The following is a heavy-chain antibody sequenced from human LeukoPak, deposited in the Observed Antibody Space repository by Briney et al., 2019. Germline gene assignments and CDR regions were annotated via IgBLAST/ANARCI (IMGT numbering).Heavy chain of an antibody. D-gene: IGHD3-22*01. J-gene: IGHJ4*02. V-gene: IGHV4-59*01. CDR3: AREAPDSSGYLVDY. CDR2: VYYSGST. Sequence: SETLSLTRTVSGGSISSYYWSWIRQPPGKGLEWIGYVYYSGSTNYNPSLKSRVTISVDTSKNQFSLKLSSVTAADTAVYYCAREAPDSSGYLVDYWGQGTLVTVSS. CDR1: GGSISSYY.